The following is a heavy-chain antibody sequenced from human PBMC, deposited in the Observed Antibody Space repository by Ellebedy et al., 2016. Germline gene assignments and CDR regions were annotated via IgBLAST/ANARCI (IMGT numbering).Heavy chain of an antibody. CDR3: AANSAYYYYYGMDV. Sequence: ASVKVSCXASGYTFTGYYMHWVRQAPGQGLEWMGWINPNSGGTNYAQKFQGWVTMTRDTSISTAYMELSRLRSDDTAVYYCAANSAYYYYYGMDVWGQGTTVTVSS. CDR1: GYTFTGYY. V-gene: IGHV1-2*04. CDR2: INPNSGGT. D-gene: IGHD4-23*01. J-gene: IGHJ6*02.